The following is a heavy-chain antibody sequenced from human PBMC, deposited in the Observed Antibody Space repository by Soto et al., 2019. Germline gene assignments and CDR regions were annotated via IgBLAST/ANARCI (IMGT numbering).Heavy chain of an antibody. CDR2: ISSSSSYI. Sequence: VQLVESGGGLVKPGGSLRLSCAASGFTFSSYSMNWVRQAPGKGLEWVSSISSSSSYIYYADSVKGRFTISRDNAKNSLYLQMNSLRAEDTAVYYCARIHFYDSSGYSNAFDIWGQGTMVTVSS. V-gene: IGHV3-21*01. CDR1: GFTFSSYS. D-gene: IGHD3-22*01. CDR3: ARIHFYDSSGYSNAFDI. J-gene: IGHJ3*02.